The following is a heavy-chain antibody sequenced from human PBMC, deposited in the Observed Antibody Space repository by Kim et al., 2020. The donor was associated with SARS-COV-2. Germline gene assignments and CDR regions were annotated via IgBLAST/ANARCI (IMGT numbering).Heavy chain of an antibody. CDR2: ISSSSSYI. CDR3: ARGGRIAAAGPPGY. CDR1: GFTFSSYS. D-gene: IGHD6-13*01. V-gene: IGHV3-21*01. Sequence: GGSLRLSCAASGFTFSSYSMNWVRQAPGKGLEWVSSISSSSSYIYYADSVKGRFTISRDNAKNSLYLQMNSLRAEDTAVYYCARGGRIAAAGPPGYWGQGTLVTVSS. J-gene: IGHJ4*02.